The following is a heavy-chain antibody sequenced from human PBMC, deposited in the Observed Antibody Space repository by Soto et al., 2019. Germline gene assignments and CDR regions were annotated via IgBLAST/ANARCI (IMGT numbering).Heavy chain of an antibody. Sequence: ASVKVSCKAPGYTFTSYAMHWVRQAPGQRLEWMGWINAGNGNTKYSQKFQGRVTITRDTSASTAYMELSSLRSEDTAVYYCARRSGLGYCSGGSRYSPYYYYGMDVWGHGTTVTVSS. D-gene: IGHD2-15*01. CDR3: ARRSGLGYCSGGSRYSPYYYYGMDV. V-gene: IGHV1-3*01. CDR2: INAGNGNT. CDR1: GYTFTSYA. J-gene: IGHJ6*02.